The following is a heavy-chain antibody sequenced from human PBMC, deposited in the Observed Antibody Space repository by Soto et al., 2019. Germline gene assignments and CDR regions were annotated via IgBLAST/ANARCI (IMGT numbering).Heavy chain of an antibody. D-gene: IGHD3-10*02. CDR2: FDYGANP. V-gene: IGHV4-39*01. CDR1: GGSISNSRYY. Sequence: QLQLQESGPGLVKPSETLSLTCYVSGGSISNSRYYWGWIRQPPGKGLEWIGTFDYGANPYSNPSLKSRVTLSVDTPKNQFSLNLTSVTAADTAVYYCATVRRGAWYFDLWGRGTLVTVSS. CDR3: ATVRRGAWYFDL. J-gene: IGHJ2*01.